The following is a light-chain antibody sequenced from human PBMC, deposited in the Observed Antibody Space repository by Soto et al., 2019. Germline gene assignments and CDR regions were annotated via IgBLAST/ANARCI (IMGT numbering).Light chain of an antibody. J-gene: IGKJ5*01. CDR3: QQYEKWPPSIT. Sequence: EILMTQSPASLSVSPGDRATLSCRSSQPVNNNLAWYQHKPGQAPRLLIYGASTRATGISARFSGGGSGTEFTLTISSLQSEDFALYFCQQYEKWPPSITFGQGTRLEIK. CDR2: GAS. V-gene: IGKV3-15*01. CDR1: QPVNNN.